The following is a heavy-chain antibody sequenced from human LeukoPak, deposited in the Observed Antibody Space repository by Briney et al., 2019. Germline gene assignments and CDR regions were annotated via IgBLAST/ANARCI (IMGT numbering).Heavy chain of an antibody. Sequence: ASVKVSCKASGFTLTNFDINWVRQATGQGLEWMGWMNSNTGNTGYAQEFQGRVTMTRDTSIGTAYMELTNLRSEDTAVYYCARGRRGSSGPWSWYLDLGGRGTLVTASS. V-gene: IGHV1-8*01. CDR3: ARGRRGSSGPWSWYLDL. D-gene: IGHD3-22*01. CDR2: MNSNTGNT. CDR1: GFTLTNFD. J-gene: IGHJ2*01.